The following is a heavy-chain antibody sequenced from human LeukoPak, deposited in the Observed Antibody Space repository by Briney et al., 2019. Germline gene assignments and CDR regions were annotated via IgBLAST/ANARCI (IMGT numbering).Heavy chain of an antibody. CDR3: ARDIREGALDV. CDR1: GYTFNVYY. CDR2: ISPKTGGT. D-gene: IGHD3-3*02. V-gene: IGHV1-2*02. Sequence: ASVKVSCKASGYTFNVYYIHWVRQAPGQGLEWMGWISPKTGGTTYAQKFKGRVSMTRDTSISTACIELSGLRSDDTAVYYCARDIREGALDVWGQGTMVTVSS. J-gene: IGHJ3*01.